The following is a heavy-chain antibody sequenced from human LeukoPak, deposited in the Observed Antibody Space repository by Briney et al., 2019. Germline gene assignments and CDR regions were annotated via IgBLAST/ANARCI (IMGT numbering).Heavy chain of an antibody. D-gene: IGHD6-6*01. CDR1: GFTFSSYS. CDR2: IGGRGDGI. Sequence: GGSLRLSCAASGFTFSSYSMNWVRQAPGKGLEWISYIGGRGDGISYADSVKGRFIVSRDNAKNSLFLQMNRLRGEDTAIYFCAREIGMGAARPSRGLRDAFDIWGQGTMVTVSS. V-gene: IGHV3-48*01. CDR3: AREIGMGAARPSRGLRDAFDI. J-gene: IGHJ3*02.